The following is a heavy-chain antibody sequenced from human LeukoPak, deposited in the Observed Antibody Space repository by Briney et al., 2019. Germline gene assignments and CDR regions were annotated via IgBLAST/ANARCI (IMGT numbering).Heavy chain of an antibody. V-gene: IGHV3-74*01. Sequence: GGSLRLSCAASGFTFSSYWMHWVRQAPGKGLVWVSLIKTDGSSTTYADSVKGRFTTYRDNAKNTLYLQMNSLRAEDTAVYFCARGFERIPAGVPDFWGQGTLVTVSS. CDR3: ARGFERIPAGVPDF. CDR1: GFTFSSYW. CDR2: IKTDGSST. J-gene: IGHJ4*02. D-gene: IGHD2-2*01.